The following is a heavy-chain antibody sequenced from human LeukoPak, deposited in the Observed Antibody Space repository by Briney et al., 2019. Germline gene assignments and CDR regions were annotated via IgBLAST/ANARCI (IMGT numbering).Heavy chain of an antibody. CDR2: ISAYNGNT. CDR3: ARDTTFLGYCSSTSCYIDY. D-gene: IGHD2-2*02. J-gene: IGHJ4*02. CDR1: GYTFTSYG. Sequence: ASVKVSCKASGYTFTSYGISWVRQAPGQGLEWMGWISAYNGNTNYAQNLQGRVTMTTDTSTSTAYMELRSLRSDDTAVYYCARDTTFLGYCSSTSCYIDYWGQGTLVTVSS. V-gene: IGHV1-18*01.